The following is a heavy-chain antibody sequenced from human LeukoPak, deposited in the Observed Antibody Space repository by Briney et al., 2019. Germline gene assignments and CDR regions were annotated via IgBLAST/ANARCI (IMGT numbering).Heavy chain of an antibody. CDR1: GGSFSGYY. Sequence: PSETLSLTCAVYGGSFSGYYWSWIRQPPGKGLEWIGEINHSGSTNYNPSLKSRVTVSVDTSKNQLSLKLSSVTAADTAVYYCARVGTYYDILTGYSPKGAFDYWGQGTLVTVSS. CDR2: INHSGST. V-gene: IGHV4-34*01. CDR3: ARVGTYYDILTGYSPKGAFDY. J-gene: IGHJ4*02. D-gene: IGHD3-9*01.